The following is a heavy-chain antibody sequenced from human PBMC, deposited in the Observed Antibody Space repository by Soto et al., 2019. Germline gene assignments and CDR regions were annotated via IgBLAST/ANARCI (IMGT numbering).Heavy chain of an antibody. V-gene: IGHV5-10-1*03. J-gene: IGHJ4*02. D-gene: IGHD6-6*01. CDR1: GYSFTSSW. CDR3: ARLGSSSSFFYDS. CDR2: IDLSDSYI. Sequence: EVQLVQSGAEVKKPGESLRISCQGSGYSFTSSWISWVRQMPGEGLEWMGRIDLSDSYINYSSSFQGRVTISADKSISTAYLQWSSLKASDTAMYYCARLGSSSSFFYDSWGQGTLVTVSS.